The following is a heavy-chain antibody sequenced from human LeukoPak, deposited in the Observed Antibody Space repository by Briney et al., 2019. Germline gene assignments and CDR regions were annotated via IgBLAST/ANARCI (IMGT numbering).Heavy chain of an antibody. CDR3: VRDVSSGWAFDY. CDR2: VNQDGTKK. CDR1: GFTFNKYW. Sequence: GGSLRLSCSASGFTFNKYWMSWIRQLPGQGLEWVANVNQDGTKKYYVDSVNVRFNNSRDNARNLLYLQMNSLRAEDTAVYYCVRDVSSGWAFDYWGHGTLVTVSA. D-gene: IGHD6-19*01. V-gene: IGHV3-7*01. J-gene: IGHJ4*01.